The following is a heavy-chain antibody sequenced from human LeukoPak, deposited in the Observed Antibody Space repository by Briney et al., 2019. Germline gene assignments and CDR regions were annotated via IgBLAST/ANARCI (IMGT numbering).Heavy chain of an antibody. CDR2: IYYSGST. D-gene: IGHD3/OR15-3a*01. V-gene: IGHV4-39*01. CDR3: ARQLDYPYYFDY. CDR1: GGSISSSSYY. Sequence: PSETLSLTCTVSGGSISSSSYYWGWIRQPPGKGLEWIGSIYYSGSTYYNPSLKSRVTLSVDTSKNQFSLRLNSVTAADTALYYCARQLDYPYYFDYWGQGTLVTVSS. J-gene: IGHJ4*02.